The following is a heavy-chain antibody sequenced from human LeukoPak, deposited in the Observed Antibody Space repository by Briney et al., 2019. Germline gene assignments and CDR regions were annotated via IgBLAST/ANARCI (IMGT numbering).Heavy chain of an antibody. J-gene: IGHJ3*02. CDR2: INHSGST. D-gene: IGHD2-21*01. Sequence: PSETLSLTCAVYGGSFSGYYWSWIRQPPGKGLEWIGEINHSGSTNYNPSLKSRVTISVDTSKNQFSLKLSSVTAADTAVYYCARGQYPTRFLNDAFDIWGQGTMVTVSS. CDR1: GGSFSGYY. V-gene: IGHV4-34*01. CDR3: ARGQYPTRFLNDAFDI.